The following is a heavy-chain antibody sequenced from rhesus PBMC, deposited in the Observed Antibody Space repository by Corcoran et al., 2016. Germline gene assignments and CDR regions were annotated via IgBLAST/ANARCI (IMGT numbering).Heavy chain of an antibody. CDR2: ISYSGST. CDR3: ARHYGSYDY. V-gene: IGHV4-122*02. D-gene: IGHD4-4*01. J-gene: IGHJ4*01. Sequence: QVQLQESGPGLVKPSETLSLTCAVSGGSISSSYYYWSWIRQAPGKGLEWIGYISYSGSTSYTPSLKSQVTISRDTSKNQFSLKLSSVTAADTAVYYCARHYGSYDYWGQGVLVTVSS. CDR1: GGSISSSYYY.